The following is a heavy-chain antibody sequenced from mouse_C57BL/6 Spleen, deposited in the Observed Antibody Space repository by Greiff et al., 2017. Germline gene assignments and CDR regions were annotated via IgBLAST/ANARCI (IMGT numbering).Heavy chain of an antibody. CDR1: GYTFTSYW. CDR3: ARYDYYGSSYWYFDV. J-gene: IGHJ1*03. CDR2: IYPGSGST. V-gene: IGHV1-55*01. Sequence: VQLKQPGAELVKPGASVKMSCKASGYTFTSYWITWVKQRPGQGLEWIGDIYPGSGSTNYNEKFKSKATLTVDTSSSTAYMQLSSLTSEDSAVYYCARYDYYGSSYWYFDVWGTGTTVTVSS. D-gene: IGHD1-1*01.